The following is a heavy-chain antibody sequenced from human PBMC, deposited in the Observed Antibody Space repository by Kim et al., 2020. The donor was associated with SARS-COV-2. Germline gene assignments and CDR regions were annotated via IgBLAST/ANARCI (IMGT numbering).Heavy chain of an antibody. V-gene: IGHV3-21*01. Sequence: GGSLRLSCAASGFTFSSYSMNWVRQAPGKGLEWVSSISSSSSYIYYADSVKGRFTISRDNAKNSLYLQMNSLRAEDTAVYYCARAIPRGIAAAGTNDYYYYYGMDVWGQGTTVTVSS. CDR2: ISSSSSYI. CDR1: GFTFSSYS. D-gene: IGHD6-13*01. CDR3: ARAIPRGIAAAGTNDYYYYYGMDV. J-gene: IGHJ6*02.